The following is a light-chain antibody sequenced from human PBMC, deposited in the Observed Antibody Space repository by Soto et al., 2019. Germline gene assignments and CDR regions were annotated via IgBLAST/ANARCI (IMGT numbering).Light chain of an antibody. J-gene: IGLJ2*01. Sequence: QPASVSGSPGQSITISCTGTSSDVGGYNYVSWYQQHPGKAPKLMIYDVSNRPSGVSNRFSGSKSGNTASLTISGLQAEDEADYYCSSYTSSSTLVVFGGGTKVTVL. CDR3: SSYTSSSTLVV. CDR1: SSDVGGYNY. CDR2: DVS. V-gene: IGLV2-14*01.